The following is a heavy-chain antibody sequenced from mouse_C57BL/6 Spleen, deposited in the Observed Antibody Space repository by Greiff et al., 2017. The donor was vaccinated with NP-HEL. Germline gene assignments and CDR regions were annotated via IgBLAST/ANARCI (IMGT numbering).Heavy chain of an antibody. CDR2: IDPSDSYT. D-gene: IGHD1-1*01. CDR3: ARTTITTVPYYFDD. V-gene: IGHV1-50*01. CDR1: GYTFTSYW. J-gene: IGHJ2*01. Sequence: VQLQQSGAELVKPGASVKLSCKASGYTFTSYWMQWVKQRPGQGLEWIGEIDPSDSYTNYNQKFKGKATLTVDTSSSTAYMQLSSLTSEDSAVYYCARTTITTVPYYFDDWGQGTTLTVSS.